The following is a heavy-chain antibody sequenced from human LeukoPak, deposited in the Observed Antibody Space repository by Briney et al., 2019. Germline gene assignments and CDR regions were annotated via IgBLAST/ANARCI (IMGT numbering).Heavy chain of an antibody. CDR1: GFTFSSYE. J-gene: IGHJ4*02. CDR2: ISSSGSTI. D-gene: IGHD3-10*01. CDR3: AREWRGSGSSD. V-gene: IGHV3-48*03. Sequence: PGGSLRLSCAASGFTFSSYEMTWVRQAPGKGLEWVSYISSSGSTIYYADSVKGRFTISRDNAKNSLYLQMNSLRAEDTAVYYCAREWRGSGSSDWGQGTLVTVSS.